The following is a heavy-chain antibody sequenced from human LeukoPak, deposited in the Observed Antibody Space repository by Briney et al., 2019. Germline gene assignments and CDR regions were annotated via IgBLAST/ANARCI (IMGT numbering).Heavy chain of an antibody. CDR3: ARLVSGYYASGSPGSIDS. J-gene: IGHJ4*02. CDR1: GGSISSGSYY. CDR2: IYYSGNT. D-gene: IGHD3-10*01. Sequence: PSETLSLTCTVSGGSISSGSYYWGWIRQPPGKGLEWIGSIYYSGNTYYNPSLKSRVTISVDTPKNQFSLKLSSVTAADTAVYYCARLVSGYYASGSPGSIDSWGQGILVTVSS. V-gene: IGHV4-39*01.